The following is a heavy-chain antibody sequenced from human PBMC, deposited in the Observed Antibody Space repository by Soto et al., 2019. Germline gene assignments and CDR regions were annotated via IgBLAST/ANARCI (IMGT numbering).Heavy chain of an antibody. CDR1: GFSLTTTGVG. CDR2: IYWDDDE. CDR3: ALGIAARPFDS. D-gene: IGHD6-6*01. J-gene: IGHJ4*02. Sequence: QISLKESGPALVKPTQTLTLTCSFSGFSLTTTGVGVGWIRQPPGKALEWLALIYWDDDERYNPSLKNRLTITKDTSKNLVVLTMTNVDPVHTATYYCALGIAARPFDSWGQGTLVTVSS. V-gene: IGHV2-5*02.